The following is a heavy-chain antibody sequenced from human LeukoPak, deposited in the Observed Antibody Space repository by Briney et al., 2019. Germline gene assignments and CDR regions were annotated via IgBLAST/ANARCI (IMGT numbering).Heavy chain of an antibody. J-gene: IGHJ4*02. CDR2: IYSGGST. CDR3: ARYIAAAGRYFDY. V-gene: IGHV3-66*02. Sequence: GGSLRLSCAASGFTVSSNCMSWVRQAPGKGLEWVSVIYSGGSTYYADSVKGRFTISRDNSKNTLYLQMNSLRAEDTAVYYCARYIAAAGRYFDYWGQGTLVTVSS. CDR1: GFTVSSNC. D-gene: IGHD6-13*01.